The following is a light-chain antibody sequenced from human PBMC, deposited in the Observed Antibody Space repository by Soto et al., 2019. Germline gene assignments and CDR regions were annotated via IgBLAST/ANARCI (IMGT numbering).Light chain of an antibody. V-gene: IGKV3-11*01. J-gene: IGKJ5*01. CDR2: GAS. Sequence: EIVLTQSPASLSLSPGERATLSCRASQTIRSYLAWYQQKPGQAPRLLIYGASDRATGIPARFSGSGSGTDFTLTISSLEPGDFAVYYCQQRGNWPITFGQGTRLEIK. CDR3: QQRGNWPIT. CDR1: QTIRSY.